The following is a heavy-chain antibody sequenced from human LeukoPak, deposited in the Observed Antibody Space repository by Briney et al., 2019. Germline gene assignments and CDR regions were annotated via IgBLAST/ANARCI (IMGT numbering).Heavy chain of an antibody. J-gene: IGHJ4*02. CDR3: ARARVPGELNY. V-gene: IGHV3-48*03. Sequence: GGSLRLSCAASGFTFSSCEMNWVRQAPGKRLEWLSYISNSGSSKYYADSVMGRFTISRDNAKNSLYLQMNSLRAEDTAVYYCARARVPGELNYWGQGTLVTVSS. CDR1: GFTFSSCE. D-gene: IGHD3-10*01. CDR2: ISNSGSSK.